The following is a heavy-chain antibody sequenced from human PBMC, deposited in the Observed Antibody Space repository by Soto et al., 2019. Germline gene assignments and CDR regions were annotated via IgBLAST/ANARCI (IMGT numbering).Heavy chain of an antibody. Sequence: EVQVVESGGGLVQPGGSLRLSCAASGFTFSDHYMDWVRQAPGKGLEWVGRSRNKGNSYFTEYAASVRGRFTISRDDSGNSMYLQMNTLKTEDTAVYYCARGGQGMRTSYFDYWGLGTLVTVSS. J-gene: IGHJ4*02. CDR3: ARGGQGMRTSYFDY. CDR1: GFTFSDHY. CDR2: SRNKGNSYFT. D-gene: IGHD2-2*01. V-gene: IGHV3-72*01.